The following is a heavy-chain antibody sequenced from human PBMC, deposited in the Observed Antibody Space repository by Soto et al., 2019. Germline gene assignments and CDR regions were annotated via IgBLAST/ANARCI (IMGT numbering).Heavy chain of an antibody. CDR3: TTVTHRSTYYDFWSGYSPPDYYYYGMDV. D-gene: IGHD3-3*01. J-gene: IGHJ6*02. V-gene: IGHV3-15*01. CDR1: GFTFSNAW. CDR2: IKSKTDGGTT. Sequence: GGSLRFSCAASGFTFSNAWMSWVRQAPGKGLEWVGRIKSKTDGGTTDYAAPVKGRFTISRDDSKNTLYLQMNSLKTEDTAVYYCTTVTHRSTYYDFWSGYSPPDYYYYGMDVWGQGTTVTVSS.